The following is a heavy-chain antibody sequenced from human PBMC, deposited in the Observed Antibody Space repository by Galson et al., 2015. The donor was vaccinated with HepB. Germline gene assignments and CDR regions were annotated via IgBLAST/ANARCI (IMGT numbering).Heavy chain of an antibody. D-gene: IGHD2-15*01. CDR3: ASIPGSLPSRYYYYGVDV. CDR1: GFTFSSYE. J-gene: IGHJ6*02. CDR2: ISSSGSTI. V-gene: IGHV3-48*03. Sequence: SLRLSCAASGFTFSSYEMNWVRQAPGKGLEWISYISSSGSTIYYADSVKGRFTISRDNVKNSLYLQMNSLRAEDTAIYYCASIPGSLPSRYYYYGVDVWGQGTTVTVSS.